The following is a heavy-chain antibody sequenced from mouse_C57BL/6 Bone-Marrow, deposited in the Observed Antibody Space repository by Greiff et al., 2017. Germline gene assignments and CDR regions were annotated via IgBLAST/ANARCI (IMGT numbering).Heavy chain of an antibody. Sequence: VQLQESGAELARPGASVKMSCKASGYTFTSYTMHWVKQRPGQGLEWIGYINPSSGYTKYNQKFKDKATLTADKSSSTAYMQLRSLTSEDSAVYYCARDFDYYGSSPSFAYWGQGTLVTVSA. D-gene: IGHD1-1*01. CDR2: INPSSGYT. V-gene: IGHV1-4*01. CDR3: ARDFDYYGSSPSFAY. CDR1: GYTFTSYT. J-gene: IGHJ3*01.